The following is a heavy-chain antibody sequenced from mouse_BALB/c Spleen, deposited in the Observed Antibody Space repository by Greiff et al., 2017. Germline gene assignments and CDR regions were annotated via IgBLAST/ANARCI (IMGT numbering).Heavy chain of an antibody. CDR3: ARDLTTDGAMDY. V-gene: IGHV7-3*02. Sequence: EVMLVESGGGLVQPGGSLRLSCATSGFTFTDYYMSWVRQPPGKALEWLGFIRNKANGYTTEYSASVKGRFTISRDNSQSILYLQMNTLRAEDSATYYCARDLTTDGAMDYWGQGTSVTVSS. D-gene: IGHD1-1*01. CDR1: GFTFTDYY. J-gene: IGHJ4*01. CDR2: IRNKANGYTT.